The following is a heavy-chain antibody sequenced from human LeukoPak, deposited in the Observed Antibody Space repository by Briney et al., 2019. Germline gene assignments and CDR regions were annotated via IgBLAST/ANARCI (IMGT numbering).Heavy chain of an antibody. CDR2: ISGYNGNT. Sequence: GASVKVSCKPSGYTFTSYGLSWVRQAPGQGLEWMGWISGYNGNTNYAQKFQGRVTMTTDTSTSTAYMDLRSLRSDDTAVYYCARVASEYSSLGWFDPWGQGTLVTVSS. J-gene: IGHJ5*02. CDR3: ARVASEYSSLGWFDP. D-gene: IGHD6-6*01. V-gene: IGHV1-18*01. CDR1: GYTFTSYG.